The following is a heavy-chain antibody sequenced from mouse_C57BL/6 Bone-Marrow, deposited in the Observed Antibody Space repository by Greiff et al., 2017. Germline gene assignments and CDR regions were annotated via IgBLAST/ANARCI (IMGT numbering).Heavy chain of an antibody. CDR1: GYTFTSYW. Sequence: QVQLQQPGAELVKPGASVKMSCKASGYTFTSYWITWVKQRPGQGLEWIGDIYPTSVRTNYNEKFKSKAILTVDPSSNTAYMQLSSLPSEDSAVFYCARSGPLGRSFDYWGQGTTLTVSS. D-gene: IGHD4-1*01. CDR3: ARSGPLGRSFDY. V-gene: IGHV1-55*01. J-gene: IGHJ2*01. CDR2: IYPTSVRT.